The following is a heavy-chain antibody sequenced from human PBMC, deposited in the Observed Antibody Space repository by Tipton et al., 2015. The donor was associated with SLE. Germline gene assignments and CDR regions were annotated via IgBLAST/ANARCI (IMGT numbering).Heavy chain of an antibody. CDR2: IYDSKST. CDR1: GGSIRSDDYY. CDR3: VRGPKDV. Sequence: PGLVKPSQTLTLTCTVSGGSIRSDDYYWTWIRQHPGKGLEWIGYIYDSKSTYYNPSLKSRLTMSADTSKNQISLKLSSVSAADTAVYYCVRGPKDVWGQGTTVTVSS. V-gene: IGHV4-31*03. J-gene: IGHJ6*02.